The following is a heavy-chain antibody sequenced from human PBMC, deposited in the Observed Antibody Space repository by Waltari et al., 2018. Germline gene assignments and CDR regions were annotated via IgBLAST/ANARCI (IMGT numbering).Heavy chain of an antibody. J-gene: IGHJ4*02. D-gene: IGHD2-15*01. CDR3: ARVSAAGGTRLFDY. V-gene: IGHV4-59*01. Sequence: QVQLQESGPGLVKPSETLSLTCTVSGGSLNNYFWNCIRQPPGQGLEWIGFISSSGTTNYTLSLKSRVTISIDTSKNQYSLILHSVTAADTAVYYCARVSAAGGTRLFDYWGQGTLVTVSS. CDR1: GGSLNNYF. CDR2: ISSSGTT.